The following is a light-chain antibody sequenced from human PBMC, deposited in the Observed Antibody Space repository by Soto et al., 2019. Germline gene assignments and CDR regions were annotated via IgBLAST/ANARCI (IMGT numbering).Light chain of an antibody. V-gene: IGKV1-39*01. CDR3: QQSFTTPRT. J-gene: IGKJ1*01. Sequence: DLQMTQSPSSLSAAVGDRVNITCRASQSIFTYLSWLQQKPGKAPKLLIYAASTLQSGVPSRFTGSGSGTDFTLTISSLQPEDFATYYCQQSFTTPRTFGQGTKVEVK. CDR1: QSIFTY. CDR2: AAS.